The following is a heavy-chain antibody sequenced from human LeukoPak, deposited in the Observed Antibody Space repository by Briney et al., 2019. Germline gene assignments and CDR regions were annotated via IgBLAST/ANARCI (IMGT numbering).Heavy chain of an antibody. V-gene: IGHV4-59*01. CDR1: GGSISSYY. CDR2: IYYSGST. D-gene: IGHD6-19*01. J-gene: IGHJ1*01. CDR3: ARVYSSSGWYGSFQH. Sequence: PSETLSLTCTVSGGSISSYYWSWIRQPPGKGLEWIGYIYYSGSTNYNPSLNSRVTISVDTSKNQFSLRLISVTAADTAVYYCARVYSSSGWYGSFQHWGQGTLVSVSS.